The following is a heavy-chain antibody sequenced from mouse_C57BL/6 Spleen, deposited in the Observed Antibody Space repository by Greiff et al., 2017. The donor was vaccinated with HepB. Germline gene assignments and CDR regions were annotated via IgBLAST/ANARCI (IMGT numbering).Heavy chain of an antibody. CDR1: GYTFTSYW. D-gene: IGHD1-1*01. J-gene: IGHJ2*01. CDR2: IDPSDSYT. Sequence: QVQLQQPGAELVRPGPSVKLSCKASGYTFTSYWMHWVKQRPGQGLEWIGVIDPSDSYTNYNQKFKGKATLTVDTSSSTAYMQLSSLTSEDSAVYYCARYAYYGSLDYWGQGTTLTVSS. CDR3: ARYAYYGSLDY. V-gene: IGHV1-59*01.